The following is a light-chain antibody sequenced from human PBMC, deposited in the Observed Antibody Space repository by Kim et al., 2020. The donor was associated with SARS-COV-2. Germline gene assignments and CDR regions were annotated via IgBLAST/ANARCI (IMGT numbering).Light chain of an antibody. J-gene: IGKJ2*01. V-gene: IGKV1-5*01. Sequence: DIQMTQSPSTLSASVGGRVIITCRASQTINMWLAWYQQKPGKAPKLLIYDTSTLNTGVPSRFSGSGFGTEFTLTITNLQPDDFATYHCQQYKTFPYTFGQGTKLEIK. CDR3: QQYKTFPYT. CDR2: DTS. CDR1: QTINMW.